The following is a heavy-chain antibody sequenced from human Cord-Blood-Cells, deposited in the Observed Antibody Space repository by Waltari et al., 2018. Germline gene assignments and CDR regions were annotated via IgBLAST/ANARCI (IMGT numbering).Heavy chain of an antibody. CDR1: GFTFSSYG. CDR3: ARGHGYSSSFDL. D-gene: IGHD6-6*01. J-gene: IGHJ2*01. Sequence: QVQLVESGGGVVQPGRSLRLSCAASGFTFSSYGMHWVRQAPGKGLEWVAVIWYDGSNKYYADSVKGRFTISRDNSKNTLYLQMNSLRAEDTAVYYCARGHGYSSSFDLWGRGTLVTVSS. CDR2: IWYDGSNK. V-gene: IGHV3-33*01.